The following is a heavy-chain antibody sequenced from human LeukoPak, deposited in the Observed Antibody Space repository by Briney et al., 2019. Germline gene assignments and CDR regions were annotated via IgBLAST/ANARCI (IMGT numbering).Heavy chain of an antibody. D-gene: IGHD6-13*01. V-gene: IGHV5-51*01. J-gene: IGHJ5*02. CDR2: IYPGDCYT. CDR1: GYSCTSYW. CDR3: ARHSGPNYRSSRSSHPNWFAP. Sequence: GESLRISCEGSGYSCTSYWIGWVRQMPGKGLVEMGIIYPGDCYTRYSPSLKGRVTISADKSINTASLQWSSLNASDTAVYYCARHSGPNYRSSRSSHPNWFAPWGQGTLVTVSS.